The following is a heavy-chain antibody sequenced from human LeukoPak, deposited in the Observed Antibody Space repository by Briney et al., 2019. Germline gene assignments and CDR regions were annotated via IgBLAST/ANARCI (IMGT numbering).Heavy chain of an antibody. J-gene: IGHJ6*03. CDR3: ARAVRRYYYDSSGYYPKDYYYMDV. D-gene: IGHD3-22*01. V-gene: IGHV3-48*03. CDR2: ISSSGSTI. CDR1: GFTFSSYE. Sequence: GGSLRLSCAASGFTFSSYEMNWVRQAPGKGLEWVSYISSSGSTIYYADSVKGRFTISRDNAKNSLYLQMNSLRAEDTAVYYCARAVRRYYYDSSGYYPKDYYYMDVWGKGTTATVSS.